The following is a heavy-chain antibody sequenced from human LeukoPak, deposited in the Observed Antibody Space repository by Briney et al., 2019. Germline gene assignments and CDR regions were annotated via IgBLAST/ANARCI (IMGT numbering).Heavy chain of an antibody. V-gene: IGHV3-23*01. CDR2: LSGSGSST. D-gene: IGHD6-13*01. CDR3: AKRPKYGNSWIDF. Sequence: GGSLRLSCAASGFTFNNFAMSWVRQAPGKGLDWVSGLSGSGSSTFYADSVKGRFIISRDNSNSTLYLQMNSLRAEDTAIYYCAKRPKYGNSWIDFWGQGTLVTVSS. J-gene: IGHJ4*02. CDR1: GFTFNNFA.